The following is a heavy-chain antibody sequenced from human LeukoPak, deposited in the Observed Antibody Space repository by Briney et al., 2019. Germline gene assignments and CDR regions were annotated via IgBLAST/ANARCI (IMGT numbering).Heavy chain of an antibody. CDR1: GYTLTELS. CDR2: FDPEDGET. V-gene: IGHV1-24*01. J-gene: IGHJ4*02. Sequence: ASVKVSCKVSGYTLTELSMHWVRQAPGKGLEWMGGFDPEDGETIYAQNFQGRITITADKSTSTAYMELSSLRSEDTAVYYCARVYSSGTYFDYWGQGTLVTVSS. CDR3: ARVYSSGTYFDY. D-gene: IGHD3-10*01.